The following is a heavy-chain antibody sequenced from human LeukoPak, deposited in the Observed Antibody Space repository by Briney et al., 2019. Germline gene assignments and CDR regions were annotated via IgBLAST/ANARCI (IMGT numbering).Heavy chain of an antibody. CDR1: GYTFTGYY. Sequence: ASVKVSCKASGYTFTGYYMHWVRQAPGQGLEWMGIINPSGGSTSYAQKFQGRVTMTRDTSTSTVYMELSSLRSEDTAVYYCARERYCSGGSCYRHIDYWGQGTLVTVSS. D-gene: IGHD2-15*01. CDR2: INPSGGST. J-gene: IGHJ4*02. CDR3: ARERYCSGGSCYRHIDY. V-gene: IGHV1-46*01.